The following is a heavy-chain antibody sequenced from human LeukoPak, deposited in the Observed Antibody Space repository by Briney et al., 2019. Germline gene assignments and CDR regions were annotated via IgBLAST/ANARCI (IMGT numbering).Heavy chain of an antibody. V-gene: IGHV4-31*03. Sequence: SETLSLTCTVSGGSIGNGGYFWTWLRQYPGKGLEWIGYIYDSVTTYYNPSLKSRVAISLDRSKNQFSLNLTSATAADRAVYYCARDRSSGWYRFWGQGILVAVSS. CDR1: GGSIGNGGYF. J-gene: IGHJ4*02. CDR3: ARDRSSGWYRF. CDR2: IYDSVTT. D-gene: IGHD6-19*01.